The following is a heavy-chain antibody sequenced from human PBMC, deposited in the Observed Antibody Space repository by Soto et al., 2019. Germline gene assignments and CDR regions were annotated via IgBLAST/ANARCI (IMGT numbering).Heavy chain of an antibody. CDR1: GGSISSSNW. D-gene: IGHD5-18*01. CDR3: ARVEVDTAMATPDEVDWFDP. Sequence: SETLSLTCAVSGGSISSSNWWSWVRQPPGKGLEWIGEIYHSGSTNYNPSLKSRVTISVDKSKNQFSLKLSSVTAADTAVYYCARVEVDTAMATPDEVDWFDPWGQGTLVTVSS. V-gene: IGHV4-4*02. CDR2: IYHSGST. J-gene: IGHJ5*02.